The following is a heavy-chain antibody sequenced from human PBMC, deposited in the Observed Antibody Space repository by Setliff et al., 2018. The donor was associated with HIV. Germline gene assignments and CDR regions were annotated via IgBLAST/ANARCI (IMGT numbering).Heavy chain of an antibody. CDR1: GGSINTY. V-gene: IGHV4-59*08. Sequence: SETLSLTCTVSGGSINTYWSWIRQPPGKGLEWIGYINYSGRTNYNPSLKSRATISLDTSKNQFSLKLTSVTAADTAVYYCTRQASFYDFLTAYYARGSFDYWGQGTLVTVSS. J-gene: IGHJ4*02. CDR2: INYSGRT. CDR3: TRQASFYDFLTAYYARGSFDY. D-gene: IGHD3-9*01.